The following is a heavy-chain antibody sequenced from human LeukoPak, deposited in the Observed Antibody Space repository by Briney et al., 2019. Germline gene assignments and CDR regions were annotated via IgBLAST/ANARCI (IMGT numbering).Heavy chain of an antibody. CDR1: GFTFSSYA. CDR3: AKGGSPSCYSSSGY. Sequence: QPGGSLRLSCAASGFTFSSYAMSWVRQAPGKGLEWVSAISGSGGSTYYADSVKGRFTISRDNSKNTLYLQMNSLRGEDTAVYYCAKGGSPSCYSSSGYWGQGTLVTVSS. CDR2: ISGSGGST. J-gene: IGHJ4*02. V-gene: IGHV3-23*01. D-gene: IGHD2-2*01.